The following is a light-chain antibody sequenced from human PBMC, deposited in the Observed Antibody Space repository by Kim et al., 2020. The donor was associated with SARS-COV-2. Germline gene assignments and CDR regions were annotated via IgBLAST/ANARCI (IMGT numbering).Light chain of an antibody. Sequence: DIVMTQSPDSLAVSLGERATINCKSSQSVLYNSNNKNYLAWYQQKPGQPPKLLIYWASTRESGVPDRFCGSGSGTDFTLTISSLQAEDVAVYYCQQCYSMPFTFGPGTKVDIK. CDR3: QQCYSMPFT. CDR2: WAS. CDR1: QSVLYNSNNKNY. J-gene: IGKJ3*01. V-gene: IGKV4-1*01.